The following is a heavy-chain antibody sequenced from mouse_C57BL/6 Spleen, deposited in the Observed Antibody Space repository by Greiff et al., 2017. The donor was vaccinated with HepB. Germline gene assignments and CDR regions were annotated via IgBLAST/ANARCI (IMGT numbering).Heavy chain of an antibody. CDR1: GYTFTSYW. CDR2: IDPSDSYT. CDR3: ARGTGSHWYFDV. J-gene: IGHJ1*03. D-gene: IGHD4-1*01. V-gene: IGHV1-69*01. Sequence: QVQLQQPGAELVMPGASVKLSCKASGYTFTSYWMHWVKQRPRQGLEWIGEIDPSDSYTNYNQKFKGKSTLTVDKSSSTAYMQLSSLTSEDSAVYYCARGTGSHWYFDVWGTGTTVTVSS.